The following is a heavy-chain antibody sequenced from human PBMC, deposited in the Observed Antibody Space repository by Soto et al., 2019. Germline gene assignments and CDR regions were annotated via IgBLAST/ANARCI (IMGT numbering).Heavy chain of an antibody. CDR2: ISGSGGST. Sequence: GGSLRLSCAASGFTFSSYAMSWVRQAPGKGLEWVSSISGSGGSTYCADSVKGRFTISRDNSKDTLYLQMNSLRAEDTAVYYCAKDAVLLWFGDSGDWFDPWGQGTLVTVSS. D-gene: IGHD3-10*01. CDR1: GFTFSSYA. V-gene: IGHV3-23*01. CDR3: AKDAVLLWFGDSGDWFDP. J-gene: IGHJ5*02.